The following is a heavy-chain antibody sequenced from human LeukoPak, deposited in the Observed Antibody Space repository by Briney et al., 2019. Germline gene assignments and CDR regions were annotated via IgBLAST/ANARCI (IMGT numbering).Heavy chain of an antibody. V-gene: IGHV3-23*01. J-gene: IGHJ4*02. CDR2: ISGSGGST. Sequence: PGGSLRLTCAASGFAFSSFAMSWVRQGPGKGLEWVSSISGSGGSTYYADSVKGRFTISRDGSKNTLYVQMNSLRAEDTAVYYCAKGVGTNKGGYYFDYWGQGTPVTVSS. CDR3: AKGVGTNKGGYYFDY. CDR1: GFAFSSFA. D-gene: IGHD1-26*01.